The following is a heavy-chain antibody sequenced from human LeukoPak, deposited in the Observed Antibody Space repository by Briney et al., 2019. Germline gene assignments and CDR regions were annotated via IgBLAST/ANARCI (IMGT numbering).Heavy chain of an antibody. V-gene: IGHV4-4*07. J-gene: IGHJ4*02. Sequence: SETLSLTCTVSGDSMSSFSWNWIRRPAGKGLEWIGRVYTYGTSSYHPSLRGRVTMSADTSKSHFSLIVGSVTAADMGVYYCARSYIGKDGYSYLDYWGQGTPVTVSS. CDR2: VYTYGTS. CDR1: GDSMSSFS. D-gene: IGHD5-24*01. CDR3: ARSYIGKDGYSYLDY.